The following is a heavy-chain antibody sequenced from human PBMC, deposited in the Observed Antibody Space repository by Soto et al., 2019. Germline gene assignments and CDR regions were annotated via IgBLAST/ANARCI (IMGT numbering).Heavy chain of an antibody. CDR2: IYWHDDK. CDR1: GFSVSTTGVG. D-gene: IGHD3-16*01. J-gene: IGHJ4*01. CDR3: AHRGGATVGLSYFDY. V-gene: IGHV2-5*01. Sequence: SGPTLVNPTQTLTLTCTFSGFSVSTTGVGGSWIRQPPGKALEWLALIYWHDDKRYSPSLKSRLTITKDTSKNQVVLTMTNVDPVDTATYYCAHRGGATVGLSYFDYWGQGALVTVSS.